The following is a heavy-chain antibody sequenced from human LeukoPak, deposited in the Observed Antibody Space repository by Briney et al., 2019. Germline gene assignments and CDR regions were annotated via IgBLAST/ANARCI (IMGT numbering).Heavy chain of an antibody. Sequence: GESLKISCKGSGYSFTSFWIGWVRQMPGKGLEWMGIIYPGDSDTRYSPSFQGQVTISADKSISTAYLQWSSLKASDTATYYCARQREYGDYVPDYWGQGTLVTVSS. J-gene: IGHJ4*02. CDR1: GYSFTSFW. V-gene: IGHV5-51*01. CDR2: IYPGDSDT. D-gene: IGHD4-17*01. CDR3: ARQREYGDYVPDY.